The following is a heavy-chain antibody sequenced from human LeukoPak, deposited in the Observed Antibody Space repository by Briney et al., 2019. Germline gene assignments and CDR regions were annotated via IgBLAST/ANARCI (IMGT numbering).Heavy chain of an antibody. CDR3: ARGVFQLPNSYYFGY. D-gene: IGHD2-2*01. V-gene: IGHV3-64*01. CDR1: GFTFSSYA. J-gene: IGHJ4*02. CDR2: ISSNGGST. Sequence: PGGSLRLSCAASGFTFSSYAMHWVRQAPGKGLEYVSAISSNGGSTYYANSVKGRFTISRDNSKNTLYLQMGSLRAEDMAVYYCARGVFQLPNSYYFGYWGQGTLVTVSS.